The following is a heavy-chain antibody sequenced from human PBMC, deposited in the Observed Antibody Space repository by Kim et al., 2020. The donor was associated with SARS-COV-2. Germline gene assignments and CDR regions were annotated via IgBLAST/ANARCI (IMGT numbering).Heavy chain of an antibody. CDR2: IWYDGSNK. V-gene: IGHV3-33*01. D-gene: IGHD5-18*01. CDR1: GFTFSSYG. J-gene: IGHJ4*02. Sequence: GGSLRLSCAASGFTFSSYGMHWVRQAPGKGLEWVAVIWYDGSNKYYADSVKGRFTISRDNSKNTLYLQMNSLRAEDTAVYYCARGGLVDTAMAGGYWGQGTLVTVSS. CDR3: ARGGLVDTAMAGGY.